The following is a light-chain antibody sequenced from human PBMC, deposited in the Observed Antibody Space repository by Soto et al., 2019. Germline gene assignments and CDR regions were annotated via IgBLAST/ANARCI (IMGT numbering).Light chain of an antibody. Sequence: QSVLTQPPSASGTPGQRVTISCSGSSSNIGSNYVYWYQQLPGTAPKLLILRNDQRPSGVPERFSGSKSGTSASLAISGLRSEDEADYYCAAWDDSLSDYVFGTGTKLTVL. J-gene: IGLJ1*01. CDR2: RND. V-gene: IGLV1-47*01. CDR1: SSNIGSNY. CDR3: AAWDDSLSDYV.